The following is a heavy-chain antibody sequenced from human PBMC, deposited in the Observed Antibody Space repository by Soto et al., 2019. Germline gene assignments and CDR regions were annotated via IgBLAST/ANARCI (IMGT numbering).Heavy chain of an antibody. CDR2: INAGNGNT. CDR1: GYTFTSYA. V-gene: IGHV1-3*01. Sequence: ASVKVSCKASGYTFTSYAMHWVRQAPGQRLEWMGWINAGNGNTKYSQKFQGRVTITRDTSASTAYMELSSLRSEDTAVYYCARVRISSGWSTFDYWGQGTLVTVS. J-gene: IGHJ4*02. D-gene: IGHD6-19*01. CDR3: ARVRISSGWSTFDY.